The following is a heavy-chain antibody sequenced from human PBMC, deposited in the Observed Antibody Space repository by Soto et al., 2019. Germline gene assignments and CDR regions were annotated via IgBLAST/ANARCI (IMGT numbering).Heavy chain of an antibody. V-gene: IGHV1-58*01. D-gene: IGHD1-1*01. CDR2: IVVGSGNT. CDR1: GFTFTSSA. J-gene: IGHJ3*02. CDR3: AAVDRNLDAFDI. Sequence: ASVKVSCKASGFTFTSSAVQWVRQARGQRLEWIGWIVVGSGNTNYAQKFQERVTITRDMSTSTAYMELSSLRSEDTAVYYCAAVDRNLDAFDIWGQGTMVTVSS.